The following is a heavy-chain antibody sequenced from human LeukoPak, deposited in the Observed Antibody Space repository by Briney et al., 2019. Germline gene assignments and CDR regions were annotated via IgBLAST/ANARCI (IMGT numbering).Heavy chain of an antibody. D-gene: IGHD3-10*01. CDR2: IKSDGAGT. J-gene: IGHJ5*02. V-gene: IGHV3-74*01. CDR1: GFSFSSFW. CDR3: AKGSNSVRGVITPASWFDP. Sequence: GGSLRLSCAASGFSFSSFWMHWVRHAPGKGLVWVSGIKSDGAGTSYVDSVKGRFTISRDNAKNTLYLQMNSLRAEDTAVYYCAKGSNSVRGVITPASWFDPWGQGTLVTVSS.